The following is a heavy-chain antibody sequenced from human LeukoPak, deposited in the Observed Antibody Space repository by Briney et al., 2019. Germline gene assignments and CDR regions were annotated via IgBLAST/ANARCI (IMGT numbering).Heavy chain of an antibody. CDR1: GGSISSYY. CDR2: IYYSGST. Sequence: YPSETLSLTCTVSGGSISSYYWSWIRQPPGKGLEWIGYIYYSGSTNYNPSLKSRVTISVDTSKNQFSLKLSSVTAADTAVYYCARRVRGYSHLDWGQGTLVTVSS. V-gene: IGHV4-59*01. CDR3: ARRVRGYSHLD. J-gene: IGHJ4*02. D-gene: IGHD5-18*01.